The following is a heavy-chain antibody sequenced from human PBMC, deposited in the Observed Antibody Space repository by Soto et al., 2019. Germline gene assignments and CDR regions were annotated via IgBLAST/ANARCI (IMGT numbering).Heavy chain of an antibody. CDR3: ARVSVVVTADYYFDY. V-gene: IGHV1-69*02. Sequence: QVQLVQSGAEVKKPGSSVKVSCKASGGTFSSYTISWVRQAPGQGLEWMGRIIPILGIANYAQKFQGRVTITAEQSTSTAYMELSSLRSEDTAVYYCARVSVVVTADYYFDYWGQGTLVTVSS. J-gene: IGHJ4*02. D-gene: IGHD2-21*02. CDR1: GGTFSSYT. CDR2: IIPILGIA.